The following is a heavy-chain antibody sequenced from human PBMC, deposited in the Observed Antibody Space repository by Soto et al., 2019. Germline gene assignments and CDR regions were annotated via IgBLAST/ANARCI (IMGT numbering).Heavy chain of an antibody. Sequence: SETLSLASAVYGGSFGGYYWSWIRQPPGKGLEWIGKINHSGSTNYNPSLKSRVTISVDTSKNQFSLKLSSVTAADTAVYYCARRYYYYVWGSYRPYDYSGQGTLVTGST. V-gene: IGHV4-34*01. D-gene: IGHD3-16*02. CDR2: INHSGST. J-gene: IGHJ4*02. CDR3: ARRYYYYVWGSYRPYDY. CDR1: GGSFGGYY.